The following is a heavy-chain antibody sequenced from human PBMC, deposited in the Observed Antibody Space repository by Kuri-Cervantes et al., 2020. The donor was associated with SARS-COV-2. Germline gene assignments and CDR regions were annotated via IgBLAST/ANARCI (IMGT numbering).Heavy chain of an antibody. CDR1: GGSFSGYY. CDR3: ARDLGILTGYYSHYYYYYGMDV. Sequence: LSLTCAVYGGSFSGYYWSWIRQPPGKGLEWVSSISSSSSYIYYADSVKGRFTISRDNAKNSLYLQMNSLRAEDTAVYYCARDLGILTGYYSHYYYYYGMDVWGQGTTVTVSS. V-gene: IGHV3-11*06. D-gene: IGHD3-9*01. J-gene: IGHJ6*02. CDR2: ISSSSSYI.